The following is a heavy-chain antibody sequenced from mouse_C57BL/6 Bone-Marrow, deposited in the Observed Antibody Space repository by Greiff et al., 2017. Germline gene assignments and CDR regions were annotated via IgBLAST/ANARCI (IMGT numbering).Heavy chain of an antibody. Sequence: QVQLQQPGAELVKPGASVKMSCKASGYTFTSYWITWVQPRPGQGLEWIGDIYPGSGSTNYNEKFKSKATLTVDTSSSTAYMQLSSLTSEDSAVYYCARGGVYYGSPFFDYWGQGTTLTVSS. CDR3: ARGGVYYGSPFFDY. J-gene: IGHJ2*01. D-gene: IGHD1-1*01. V-gene: IGHV1-55*01. CDR1: GYTFTSYW. CDR2: IYPGSGST.